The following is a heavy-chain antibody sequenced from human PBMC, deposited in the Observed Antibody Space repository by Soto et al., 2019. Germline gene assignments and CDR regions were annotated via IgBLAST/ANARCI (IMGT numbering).Heavy chain of an antibody. CDR1: GFTLSDYW. Sequence: GGSLRLSCAASGFTLSDYWMGWVRQAPGKGLEWVATIMKDGSVKKYVESVKGRFTISRHNSKNTLYLQMNSLRAEDTAVYYCASDYLERYCSGGSCYPGAFDIWGQGTMVTVSS. D-gene: IGHD2-15*01. V-gene: IGHV3-7*03. CDR3: ASDYLERYCSGGSCYPGAFDI. J-gene: IGHJ3*02. CDR2: IMKDGSVK.